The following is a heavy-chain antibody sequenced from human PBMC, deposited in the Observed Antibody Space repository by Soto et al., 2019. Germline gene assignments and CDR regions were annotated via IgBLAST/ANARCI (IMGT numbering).Heavy chain of an antibody. J-gene: IGHJ3*02. Sequence: QVQLVQSGAEVKKPGSSVKVSCKASGGTFSSYAISWVRQAPGQGLEWMGGIIPIFGTANYAQKFQGRVTITADESTSTAYMERSSLRSEDTAVYYCARVGEYSSGWYGAFDIWGQGTMVTVSS. CDR2: IIPIFGTA. V-gene: IGHV1-69*01. CDR3: ARVGEYSSGWYGAFDI. CDR1: GGTFSSYA. D-gene: IGHD6-19*01.